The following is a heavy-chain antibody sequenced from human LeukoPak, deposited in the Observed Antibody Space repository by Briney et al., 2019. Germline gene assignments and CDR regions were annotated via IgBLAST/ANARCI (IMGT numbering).Heavy chain of an antibody. J-gene: IGHJ6*02. Sequence: ETLSLTCAVYGGSFSGYYWSWIRQPPGKGLEWIGEINHSGSTNYNPSLKSRVTISVDTSKNQFSLKLSSVTAADTAVYYCARFGSGYYYYYGMDVWGQGTTVTVSS. D-gene: IGHD1-14*01. CDR3: ARFGSGYYYYYGMDV. V-gene: IGHV4-34*01. CDR1: GGSFSGYY. CDR2: INHSGST.